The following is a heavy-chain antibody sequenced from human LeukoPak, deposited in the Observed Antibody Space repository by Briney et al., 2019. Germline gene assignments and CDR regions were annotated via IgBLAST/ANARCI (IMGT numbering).Heavy chain of an antibody. CDR2: ISIRMRYM. D-gene: IGHD3-22*01. CDR1: GFTFSSYS. Sequence: VGSLRLSCAASGFTFSSYSMNWVRQAPGKGLEWVSSISIRMRYMYYADSVKGRFTISRDNAKNALYLQMNILRAEDTAVYYCAKVRLDYYDPSGYYYHSDAFDVWGQGTMVTHSA. V-gene: IGHV3-21*01. CDR3: AKVRLDYYDPSGYYYHSDAFDV. J-gene: IGHJ3*01.